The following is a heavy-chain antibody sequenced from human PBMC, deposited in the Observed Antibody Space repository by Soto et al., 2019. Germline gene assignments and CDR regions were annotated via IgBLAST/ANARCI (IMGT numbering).Heavy chain of an antibody. V-gene: IGHV3-53*01. CDR1: GFTISGKKY. J-gene: IGHJ3*01. Sequence: VGSLRLSCAAFGFTISGKKYVAWVRQAPGKGLEWVSALYDLDGSFYTASVKGRFTTSSDSSKTTVYLQMNDLRPDDTAVYYCATWHEREHAYDVWGQGTTVTVSS. D-gene: IGHD1-1*01. CDR3: ATWHEREHAYDV. CDR2: LYDLDGS.